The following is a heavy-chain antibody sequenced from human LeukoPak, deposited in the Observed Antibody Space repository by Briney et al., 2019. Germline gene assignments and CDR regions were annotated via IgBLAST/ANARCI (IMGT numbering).Heavy chain of an antibody. V-gene: IGHV3-23*01. D-gene: IGHD3-22*01. CDR3: AKASRGYYDSSGYYYGTVDY. CDR1: GFTFSSYA. J-gene: IGHJ4*02. Sequence: GGSLRLSCAASGFTFSSYAMSWVRQAPGKGLEWVSAISGSGGSTYYADSVKGRFTISRDNSKNTLYLQMNSLRAEDTAIYYCAKASRGYYDSSGYYYGTVDYWGQGTLVTVSS. CDR2: ISGSGGST.